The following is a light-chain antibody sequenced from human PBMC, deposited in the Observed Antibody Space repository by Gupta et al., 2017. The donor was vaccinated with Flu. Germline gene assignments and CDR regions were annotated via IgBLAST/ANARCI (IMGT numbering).Light chain of an antibody. CDR3: QRSLCTRPYT. CDR2: AAS. V-gene: IGKV1-39*01. Sequence: DIQRTQTPASLSAFVGDRVTITCRASQSISIFLNWYHQKLGKAPKLLIYAASNLQSGVPERFSGSGSGTDFTLTISSLQPEDFAVYYCQRSLCTRPYTFGQGTKLDIK. J-gene: IGKJ2*01. CDR1: QSISIF.